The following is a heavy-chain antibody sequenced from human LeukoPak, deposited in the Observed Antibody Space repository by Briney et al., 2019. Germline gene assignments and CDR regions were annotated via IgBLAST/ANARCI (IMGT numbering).Heavy chain of an antibody. V-gene: IGHV3-23*01. CDR3: AKGTAAGTFRSLFDY. Sequence: GGSLRLSCAASGFTFSSYAMSWVRQAPGKGLEWVSAISGSGGSTYYADSVKGRFTISRDNSKNTLYLQMNSLRAEATAVYYCAKGTAAGTFRSLFDYWGQGTLVTVSS. D-gene: IGHD6-13*01. CDR2: ISGSGGST. J-gene: IGHJ4*02. CDR1: GFTFSSYA.